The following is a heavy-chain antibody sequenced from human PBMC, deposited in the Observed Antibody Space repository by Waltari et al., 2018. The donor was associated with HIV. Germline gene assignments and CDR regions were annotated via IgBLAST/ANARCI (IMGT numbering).Heavy chain of an antibody. CDR1: GGSVFSSVSY. D-gene: IGHD2-15*01. CDR3: ARLDCSGGTCSPFDP. J-gene: IGHJ5*01. Sequence: QLQLQESGPGLVKPSETLSLTCTVSGGSVFSSVSYWGWIRQPPGRGLEWIGTLYFTGNTYYNPSLQSRVTISVGVSKNQFSLKLGSVSASDTAVYYCARLDCSGGTCSPFDPWGQGTLVTVSS. CDR2: LYFTGNT. V-gene: IGHV4-39*01.